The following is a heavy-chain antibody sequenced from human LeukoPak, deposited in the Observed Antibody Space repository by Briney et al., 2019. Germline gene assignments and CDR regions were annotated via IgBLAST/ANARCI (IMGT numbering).Heavy chain of an antibody. Sequence: PSETLSLTCAVSGGSISSRNWWSWVRQPPGKGLEWIGEIYHSGSTNYNPSLKTRVTISVDKSKNQFSLKLSSVTAADTAVYYCARASHDYGDYSHFDYWGQGTLVTVSS. V-gene: IGHV4-4*02. D-gene: IGHD4-17*01. CDR2: IYHSGST. CDR1: GGSISSRNW. CDR3: ARASHDYGDYSHFDY. J-gene: IGHJ4*02.